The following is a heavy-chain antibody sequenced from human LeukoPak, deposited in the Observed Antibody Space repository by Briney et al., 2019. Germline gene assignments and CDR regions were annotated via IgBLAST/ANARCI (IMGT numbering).Heavy chain of an antibody. J-gene: IGHJ4*02. Sequence: GGSLRLSCAASGFTFSSYWMSWVRQAPGKGLEWVANIKQDGSEKYYVDSVKGRFTISRDNAKNSLYLQMNSLRAEDTAVYYCASMWMVRGAVIDYWGQGTLVTVSS. V-gene: IGHV3-7*01. D-gene: IGHD3-10*01. CDR3: ASMWMVRGAVIDY. CDR2: IKQDGSEK. CDR1: GFTFSSYW.